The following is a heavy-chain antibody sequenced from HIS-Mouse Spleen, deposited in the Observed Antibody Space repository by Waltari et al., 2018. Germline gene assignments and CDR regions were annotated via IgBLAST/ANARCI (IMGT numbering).Heavy chain of an antibody. CDR3: AREEYIVGANIDY. CDR2: IYYSGST. J-gene: IGHJ4*02. Sequence: QLQLQESGPGLVKPSETLSLTCTVSGCSISSSSYYWGCIRQPPGKGLEWIGSIYYSGSTYYNPSLKSRVTISVDTSKNQFSLKLSSVTAADTAVYYCAREEYIVGANIDYWGQGTLVTVSS. D-gene: IGHD1-26*01. CDR1: GCSISSSSYY. V-gene: IGHV4-39*07.